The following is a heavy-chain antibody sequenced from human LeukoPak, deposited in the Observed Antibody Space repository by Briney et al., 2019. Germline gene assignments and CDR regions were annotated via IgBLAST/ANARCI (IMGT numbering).Heavy chain of an antibody. Sequence: GASVKVSCKASGGTFSSYATSWVRQAPGQGLEWMGGIIPIFGTANYAQKFQGRVTITADESTSTAYMELSSLRSEDTAVYYCARGGYSSSWYGVYFDYWGQGTLVTVSS. CDR2: IIPIFGTA. V-gene: IGHV1-69*01. CDR3: ARGGYSSSWYGVYFDY. CDR1: GGTFSSYA. D-gene: IGHD6-13*01. J-gene: IGHJ4*02.